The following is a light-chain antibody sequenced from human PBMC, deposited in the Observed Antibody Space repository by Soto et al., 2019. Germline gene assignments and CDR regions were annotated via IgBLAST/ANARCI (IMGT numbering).Light chain of an antibody. Sequence: QSVLTQPASVSGSPGQSIIISCTGTSSDVGGYNYVSWYQQHPGKAPKLMIYEVSNRPSGVSNRFSGSKSGNTASLTISGLQAEDEADYYCSSYTSSSTQVFGTGTKLTVL. J-gene: IGLJ1*01. V-gene: IGLV2-14*01. CDR3: SSYTSSSTQV. CDR1: SSDVGGYNY. CDR2: EVS.